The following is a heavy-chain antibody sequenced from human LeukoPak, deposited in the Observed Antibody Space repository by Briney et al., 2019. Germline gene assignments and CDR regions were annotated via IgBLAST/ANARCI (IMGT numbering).Heavy chain of an antibody. CDR3: ARNLWFGESSDAFDM. J-gene: IGHJ3*02. Sequence: SETLSLTCTVSGYSISSGYYWGWIRQPPGKGLEWIGSIYHSGSTYYNPSLKSRVTISVDTSKNQFSLKLSSVTAADTAVYYCARNLWFGESSDAFDMWGQGTMVTVSS. CDR1: GYSISSGYY. V-gene: IGHV4-38-2*02. CDR2: IYHSGST. D-gene: IGHD3-10*01.